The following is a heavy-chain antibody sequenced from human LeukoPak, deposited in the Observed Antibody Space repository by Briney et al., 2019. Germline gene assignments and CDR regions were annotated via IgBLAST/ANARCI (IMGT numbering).Heavy chain of an antibody. Sequence: GGSLRLSCAASGFTFSSSAMHGVRQAPGKGLEWVAVVFSDGTYKYYADSVKGRFTISRDNSKNTLFLQMNSLRAEDTAVYYCVKDPSGAAAAGTFDYWGQGTLVTVSS. V-gene: IGHV3-30*18. CDR1: GFTFSSSA. CDR2: VFSDGTYK. D-gene: IGHD6-13*01. J-gene: IGHJ4*02. CDR3: VKDPSGAAAAGTFDY.